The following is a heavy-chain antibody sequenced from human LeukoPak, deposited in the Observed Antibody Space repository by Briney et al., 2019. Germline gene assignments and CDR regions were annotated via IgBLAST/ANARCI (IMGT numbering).Heavy chain of an antibody. CDR2: INTNTGNP. V-gene: IGHV7-4-1*02. CDR3: ARVWRYYGSGSYYSLDY. J-gene: IGHJ4*02. CDR1: GYTFTSYA. D-gene: IGHD3-10*01. Sequence: WASVKVSCKASGYTFTSYAMNWVRQAPGQGLEWMGWINTNTGNPTYAQGFTGRFVFSLDTSVSTAYLQISSLKAEDTAVYYCARVWRYYGSGSYYSLDYWGQGTLVTVSS.